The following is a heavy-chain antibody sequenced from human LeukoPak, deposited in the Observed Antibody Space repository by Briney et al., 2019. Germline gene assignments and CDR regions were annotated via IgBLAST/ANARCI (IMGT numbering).Heavy chain of an antibody. J-gene: IGHJ4*02. D-gene: IGHD2-2*02. CDR1: GVSISSGGYY. CDR3: ASRTGYCSSTSCYSFDS. CDR2: IYHSGTT. V-gene: IGHV4-31*03. Sequence: PSQTLSLTCTVSGVSISSGGYYWTWIRQRPGEALEWIGYIYHSGTTNYNPSLKSRVTMSVDKSKNQFSLKLSSVTAADTAVYYCASRTGYCSSTSCYSFDSWGQGTLVTVSS.